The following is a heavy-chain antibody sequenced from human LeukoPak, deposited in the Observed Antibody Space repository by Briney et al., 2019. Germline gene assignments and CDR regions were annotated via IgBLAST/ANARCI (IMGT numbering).Heavy chain of an antibody. CDR1: GFTFSSFW. V-gene: IGHV3-74*01. J-gene: IGHJ4*02. Sequence: GGSLRLSCAASGFTFSSFWMHWVRQAPGKGLVWVSRIKSDGSSTSYADSAKGRFTISRDNAKNTLYLQMNSLRAEDTAVYYCARDLDYGGYSNFEYWGQGTLVTVSS. CDR3: ARDLDYGGYSNFEY. CDR2: IKSDGSST. D-gene: IGHD4-23*01.